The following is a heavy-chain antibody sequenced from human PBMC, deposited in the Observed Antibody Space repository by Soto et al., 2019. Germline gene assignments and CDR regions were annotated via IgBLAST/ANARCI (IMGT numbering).Heavy chain of an antibody. Sequence: QVQLVESGGGVVQPGRSLRLSCAASGFTFSNYAMHWVRQAPGKGLDWVALISYDGNDKYYADSVKGRFTISRDHSKNTLSLQMNNLRSEDTAVYYCVRDPNRLGGFWFDPWGQGTLVTVSS. J-gene: IGHJ5*02. CDR3: VRDPNRLGGFWFDP. CDR1: GFTFSNYA. D-gene: IGHD1-26*01. V-gene: IGHV3-30-3*01. CDR2: ISYDGNDK.